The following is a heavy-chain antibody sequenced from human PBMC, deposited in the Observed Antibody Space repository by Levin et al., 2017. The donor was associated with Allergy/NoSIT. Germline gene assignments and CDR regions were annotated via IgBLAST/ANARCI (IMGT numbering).Heavy chain of an antibody. Sequence: SVKVSCKASGGTFSSYAISWVRQAPGQGLEWMGGIIPIFGTANYAQKFQGRVTITADESTSTAYMELSSLRSEDTAVYYCATGKSRGLRAFDIWGQGTMVTVSS. J-gene: IGHJ3*02. CDR3: ATGKSRGLRAFDI. D-gene: IGHD3-10*01. V-gene: IGHV1-69*13. CDR1: GGTFSSYA. CDR2: IIPIFGTA.